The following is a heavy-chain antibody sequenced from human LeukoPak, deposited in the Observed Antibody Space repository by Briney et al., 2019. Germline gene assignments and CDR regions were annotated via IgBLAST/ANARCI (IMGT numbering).Heavy chain of an antibody. Sequence: ASVKVSCKVSGYTLTELSMHWVRQAPGKGLEWMGGFDPEDGETIYAQKFQGRVTMTEDTSTDTAYMELSSLRSEDTAVYYCARRGYSYGRSDAFDIWGQGTMVTVSS. J-gene: IGHJ3*02. V-gene: IGHV1-24*01. CDR1: GYTLTELS. CDR2: FDPEDGET. D-gene: IGHD5-18*01. CDR3: ARRGYSYGRSDAFDI.